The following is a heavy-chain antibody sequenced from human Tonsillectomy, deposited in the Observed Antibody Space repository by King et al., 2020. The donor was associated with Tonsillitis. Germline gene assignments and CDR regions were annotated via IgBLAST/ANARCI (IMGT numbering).Heavy chain of an antibody. Sequence: QLVQSGAEVKKPGASVKVSCKASGYTFTSYGLSWVRQAPGQGLEWMGWISAYNGNTNYVQKLHGRVTMTTDTSTSTAYMELRSLRSDDTAVYYCARGLSYGSVSYCGYDAFDIWGQGTMVTVSS. CDR1: GYTFTSYG. CDR2: ISAYNGNT. V-gene: IGHV1-18*04. D-gene: IGHD3-10*01. CDR3: ARGLSYGSVSYCGYDAFDI. J-gene: IGHJ3*02.